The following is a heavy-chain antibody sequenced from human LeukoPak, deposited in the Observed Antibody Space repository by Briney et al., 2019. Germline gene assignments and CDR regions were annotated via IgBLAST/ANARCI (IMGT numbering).Heavy chain of an antibody. V-gene: IGHV3-23*01. CDR1: GFTFSSYA. D-gene: IGHD3-22*01. J-gene: IGHJ4*02. CDR3: AKGSYYDSSGSFYFDY. CDR2: ISGSGDNT. Sequence: GGSLRLSCAASGFTFSSYAMSWVRQAPGKGLEWVSGISGSGDNTYYADSVKGRFTISRDNSKNTLYVQVNSLGTEDTTAYYCAKGSYYDSSGSFYFDYWGQGTLVTVSS.